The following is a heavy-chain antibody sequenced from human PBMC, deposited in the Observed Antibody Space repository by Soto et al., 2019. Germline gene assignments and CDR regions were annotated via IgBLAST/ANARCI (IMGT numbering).Heavy chain of an antibody. CDR2: LSDSGGST. D-gene: IGHD3-10*01. Sequence: GGSLRLSCAASGFTFSSYAMTWVRQAPGKGPEWVSTLSDSGGSTYYADSVKGRFTISRDNSKNTLFLQMNSLRAEDTAVYYCAKVSPYGSGGVAPYGMDVWGRGTTVTVSS. CDR3: AKVSPYGSGGVAPYGMDV. CDR1: GFTFSSYA. J-gene: IGHJ6*02. V-gene: IGHV3-23*01.